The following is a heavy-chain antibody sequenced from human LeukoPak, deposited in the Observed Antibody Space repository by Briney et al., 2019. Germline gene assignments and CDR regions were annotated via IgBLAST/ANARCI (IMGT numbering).Heavy chain of an antibody. D-gene: IGHD3-16*01. V-gene: IGHV3-7*03. J-gene: IGHJ6*02. CDR2: INHNGNVN. CDR1: GFTFSSYW. Sequence: GGALKLSCAASGFTFSSYWMNWARQAPGEGLEWVASINHNGNVNYYVDSVKGRFTISRDNAKNSLYLQMSNLRAEDTAVYFCARGGGLDVWGQGATVTVSS. CDR3: ARGGGLDV.